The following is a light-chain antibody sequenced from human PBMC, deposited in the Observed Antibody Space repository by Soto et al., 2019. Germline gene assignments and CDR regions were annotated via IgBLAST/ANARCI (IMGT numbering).Light chain of an antibody. V-gene: IGKV3-15*01. CDR1: QSVSIH. Sequence: ETVMTQSPGTLSVSLGERATRSCRASQSVSIHLAWYQQKPGQAPRLLIYDTPTRATGIPARFSGSGSGTEFTLTISGLQSDDFAVYYCQQYSNWPLITFGQGTRLEI. CDR2: DTP. J-gene: IGKJ5*01. CDR3: QQYSNWPLIT.